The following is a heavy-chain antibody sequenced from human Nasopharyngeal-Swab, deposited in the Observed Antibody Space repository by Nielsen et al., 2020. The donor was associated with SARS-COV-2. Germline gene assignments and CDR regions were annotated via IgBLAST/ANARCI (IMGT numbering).Heavy chain of an antibody. CDR1: GGSISSGGYY. Sequence: SETLSLTCTVSGGSISSGGYYWSWIRQHPGKGLEWIGYIYYSGSTYYNPSLKSRVTISVDTSKNQFSLKLSSVTAADTAVYYCATFQGLEDIVVVPAAMEDYWGQGTLVTVSS. CDR3: ATFQGLEDIVVVPAAMEDY. J-gene: IGHJ4*02. CDR2: IYYSGST. D-gene: IGHD2-2*01. V-gene: IGHV4-31*03.